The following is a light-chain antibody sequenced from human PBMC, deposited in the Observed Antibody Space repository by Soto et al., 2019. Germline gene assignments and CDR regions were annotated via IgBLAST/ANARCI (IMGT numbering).Light chain of an antibody. V-gene: IGLV2-14*01. J-gene: IGLJ2*01. Sequence: QSVLTQPASVSGSPGQSITISCTGTSSDVGGYNYVSWYQQHPGKAPKLMIYEVSNRPSGVSDRFSASKSGNTASLTISGLQGEDEADYYCSSYTSSSTLEVVFGGGTKLTVL. CDR1: SSDVGGYNY. CDR2: EVS. CDR3: SSYTSSSTLEVV.